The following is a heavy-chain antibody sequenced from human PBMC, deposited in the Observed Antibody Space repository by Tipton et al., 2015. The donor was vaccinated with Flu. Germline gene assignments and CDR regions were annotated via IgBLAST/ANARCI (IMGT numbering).Heavy chain of an antibody. CDR1: GAFFTSYY. Sequence: TLSLTCTVSGAFFTSYYWNWIRQPPGKGLEWIGYIYNSQYTKYNPSLKSRVTISVDTSKKQFSLQLRSVTAADTAVYYCARDPSLGMPDYFDYWGQGTLVTVSS. D-gene: IGHD2-2*01. CDR3: ARDPSLGMPDYFDY. V-gene: IGHV4-59*12. CDR2: IYNSQYT. J-gene: IGHJ4*02.